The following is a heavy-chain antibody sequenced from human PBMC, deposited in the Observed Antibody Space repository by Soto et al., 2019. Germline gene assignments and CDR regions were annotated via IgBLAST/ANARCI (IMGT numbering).Heavy chain of an antibody. CDR2: IDPSDSYT. D-gene: IGHD2-21*01. CDR1: GYSFTNYW. Sequence: GESLKISCQGSGYSFTNYWISWVRQMPGKGLEWMARIDPSDSYTFYSPSFQGHVTISSDKSISTAYLQWISLKASDTAVYYCAKDTRTIAIFDYWGQGTLVTVSS. V-gene: IGHV5-10-1*01. CDR3: AKDTRTIAIFDY. J-gene: IGHJ4*02.